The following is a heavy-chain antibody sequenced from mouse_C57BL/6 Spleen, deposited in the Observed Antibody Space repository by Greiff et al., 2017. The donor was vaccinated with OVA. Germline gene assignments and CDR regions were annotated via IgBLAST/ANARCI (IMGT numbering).Heavy chain of an antibody. D-gene: IGHD1-1*01. CDR3: AREAYYYGSSPPDY. V-gene: IGHV2-2*01. CDR2: IWSGGST. Sequence: VKLMESGPGLVQPSQSLSITCTVSGFSLTSYGVHWVRQSPGKGLEWLGVIWSGGSTDYNAAFISRLSISKDNSKSQVFFKMNSLQADDTAIYYCAREAYYYGSSPPDYWGQGTTRTVSS. J-gene: IGHJ2*01. CDR1: GFSLTSYG.